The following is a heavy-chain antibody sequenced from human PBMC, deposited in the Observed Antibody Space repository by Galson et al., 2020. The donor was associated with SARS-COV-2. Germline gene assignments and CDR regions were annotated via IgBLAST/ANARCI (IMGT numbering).Heavy chain of an antibody. Sequence: ASVTVSCKASGYTFSSYGITWVRQAPGQGLEWMGWIRAYNGNTNYAQKVQGRVTMTTAASTTTAYMEMRSLRSDDTAVYYCARVRHDYGDSFYYWGQGTLVTVSS. CDR2: IRAYNGNT. CDR3: ARVRHDYGDSFYY. J-gene: IGHJ4*02. D-gene: IGHD4-17*01. V-gene: IGHV1-18*01. CDR1: GYTFSSYG.